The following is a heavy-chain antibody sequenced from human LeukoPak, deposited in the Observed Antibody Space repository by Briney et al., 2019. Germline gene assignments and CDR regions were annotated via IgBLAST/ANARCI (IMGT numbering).Heavy chain of an antibody. J-gene: IGHJ4*02. V-gene: IGHV1-2*02. D-gene: IGHD1-26*01. Sequence: GASVKVSCKASGYTFTGYYMHWVRQAPGQGLEWMGWINPNSGGTNYAQKFQGRVTMTRDSSISTAYMELSSLRSEDTAVYYCATAGSGSYLFDYWGQGTLVTVSS. CDR2: INPNSGGT. CDR1: GYTFTGYY. CDR3: ATAGSGSYLFDY.